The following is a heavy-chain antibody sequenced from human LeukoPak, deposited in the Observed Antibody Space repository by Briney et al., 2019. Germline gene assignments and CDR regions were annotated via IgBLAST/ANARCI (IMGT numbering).Heavy chain of an antibody. CDR2: IKQDGSEK. V-gene: IGHV3-7*01. Sequence: PGGSLRLSCAASGFTFSSYAMHWVRQAPGKGLEWVANIKQDGSEKYYVDSVKGRFTISRDNAKNSLYLQMDSLRAEDTAVYYCARAATTYYYDTSGYYWGQGTLVTVSS. J-gene: IGHJ4*02. CDR1: GFTFSSYA. CDR3: ARAATTYYYDTSGYY. D-gene: IGHD3-22*01.